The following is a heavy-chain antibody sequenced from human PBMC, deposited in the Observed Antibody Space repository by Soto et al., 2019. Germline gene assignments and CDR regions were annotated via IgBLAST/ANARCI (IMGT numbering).Heavy chain of an antibody. CDR2: IYHSGST. Sequence: PSETLSLTCAVSGGSISSGGYSWSWIRQPPGKGLEWIGYIYHSGSTYYNPSLKSRVTISVDRSKNQFSLKLSSVTAADTAVYYCARDCYDILNGGNWFDPWGQGTLVTVSS. V-gene: IGHV4-30-2*01. CDR3: ARDCYDILNGGNWFDP. D-gene: IGHD3-9*01. J-gene: IGHJ5*02. CDR1: GGSISSGGYS.